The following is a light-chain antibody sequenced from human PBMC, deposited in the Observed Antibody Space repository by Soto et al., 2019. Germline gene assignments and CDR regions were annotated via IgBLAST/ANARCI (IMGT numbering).Light chain of an antibody. V-gene: IGKV3D-15*01. CDR2: AVS. CDR1: QGVAGN. CDR3: QLYNDWPLT. J-gene: IGKJ1*01. Sequence: IVMPQFPPTLSVSPGEGATLSCRASQGVAGNLARYQQKPGQAPRLLIYAVSTRAAGIPARLSGSGAETEFTLTISSLQSEYSALDYCQLYNDWPLTFGQGSKVEI.